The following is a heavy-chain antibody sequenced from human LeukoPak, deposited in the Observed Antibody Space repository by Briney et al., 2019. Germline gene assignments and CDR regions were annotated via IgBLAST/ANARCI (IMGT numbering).Heavy chain of an antibody. D-gene: IGHD5-24*01. J-gene: IGHJ3*02. Sequence: PGGSLRLSCAASGFAFSSYSMNWVRQAPGKGLEWVSHIRSGGDNIHYADSVRGRFTISRDNAKNSLYLQMNSLRVEDTAVYFCVRDAQFAFDIWGQGTMVTVSS. V-gene: IGHV3-48*01. CDR1: GFAFSSYS. CDR2: IRSGGDNI. CDR3: VRDAQFAFDI.